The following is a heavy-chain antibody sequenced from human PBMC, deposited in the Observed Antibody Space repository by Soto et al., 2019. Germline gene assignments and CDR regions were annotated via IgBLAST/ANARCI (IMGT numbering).Heavy chain of an antibody. CDR3: ARTPRDYYYGMDV. V-gene: IGHV3-30-3*01. CDR2: ISYDGSNK. CDR1: GFSFSSYA. Sequence: SGGSLRLSCAASGFSFSSYAMHWVRQAPGKGLEWVAVISYDGSNKYYADSVKGRFTISRDNSKNTLYLQMNSLRAEDTAVYYCARTPRDYYYGMDVWGQGTTVTVSS. J-gene: IGHJ6*02.